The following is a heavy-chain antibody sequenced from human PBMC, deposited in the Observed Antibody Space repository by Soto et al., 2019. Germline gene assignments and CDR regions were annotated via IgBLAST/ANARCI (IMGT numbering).Heavy chain of an antibody. J-gene: IGHJ5*02. CDR2: IYPGDSDT. V-gene: IGHV5-51*01. CDR3: ATLVVPAAISLGYNWFDP. D-gene: IGHD2-2*01. CDR1: GYSFTSYW. Sequence: GESLKISCKGSGYSFTSYWIGWVRQMPGKGLEWMGIIYPGDSDTRYSPSFQGQVTISADKSISTAYLQWSSLKASDTAMYYCATLVVPAAISLGYNWFDPWGQGTLVTVSS.